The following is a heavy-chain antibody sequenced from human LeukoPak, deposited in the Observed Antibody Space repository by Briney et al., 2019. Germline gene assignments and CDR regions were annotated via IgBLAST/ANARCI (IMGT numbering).Heavy chain of an antibody. CDR1: GYTFTSYD. V-gene: IGHV1-8*03. D-gene: IGHD2-8*01. CDR2: MDPNSGNT. CDR3: ARDPHNGSTTAGAFDI. Sequence: GASVKVSCKASGYTFTSYDINWVRQATGQGLEWMGWMDPNSGNTGYAQKFQGRVTITRDTSASTAYMELSSLRSEDTAVYYCARDPHNGSTTAGAFDIWGQGTMVTVSS. J-gene: IGHJ3*02.